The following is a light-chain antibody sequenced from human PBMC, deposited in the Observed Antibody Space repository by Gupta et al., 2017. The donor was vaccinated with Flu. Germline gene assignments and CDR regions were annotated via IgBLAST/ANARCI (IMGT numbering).Light chain of an antibody. CDR1: QTVGNY. Sequence: ATLSLSPGERATLSCRASQTVGNYLVWYKQKPGQSPRRLIYDAASRNTGVPARFSGSGCGTDFTLTITSREPEEFAVYYCRHRGNWPPYSFGQGTKLEI. CDR3: RHRGNWPPYS. CDR2: DAA. J-gene: IGKJ2*01. V-gene: IGKV3-11*01.